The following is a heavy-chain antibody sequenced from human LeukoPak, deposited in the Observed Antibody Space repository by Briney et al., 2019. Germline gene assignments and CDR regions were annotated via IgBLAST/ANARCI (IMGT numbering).Heavy chain of an antibody. CDR2: ISSSSSYI. J-gene: IGHJ4*02. D-gene: IGHD6-19*01. CDR3: AKGAFEQWLVQVIPFDY. V-gene: IGHV3-21*04. CDR1: GFTFSSYS. Sequence: KSGGSLRLSCAASGFTFSSYSMNWVRQAPGKGLEWVSSISSSSSYIYYADSVKGRFTISRDNSKNTLYLQMNSLRAEDTAVYYCAKGAFEQWLVQVIPFDYWGQGTLVTVSS.